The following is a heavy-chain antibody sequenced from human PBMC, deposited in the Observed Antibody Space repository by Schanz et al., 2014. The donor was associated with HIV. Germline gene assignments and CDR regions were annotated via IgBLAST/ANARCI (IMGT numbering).Heavy chain of an antibody. J-gene: IGHJ4*02. D-gene: IGHD3-9*01. Sequence: QVQLVESGGGVVQPGRSLRLSCVASAFNFDSYGMHWVRQAPGKGLEWVAVIPYVGRNKYQAASVKGRFTVSRDNAKNTLYLQMKSLRVEDTAVYYCAREAYDISTGYYNPVLGYWGQGTLVTVSS. CDR1: AFNFDSYG. CDR2: IPYVGRNK. CDR3: AREAYDISTGYYNPVLGY. V-gene: IGHV3-30*03.